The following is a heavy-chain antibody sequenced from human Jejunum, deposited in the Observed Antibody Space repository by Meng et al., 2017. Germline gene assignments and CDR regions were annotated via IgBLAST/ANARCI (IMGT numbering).Heavy chain of an antibody. CDR1: GGSFSDYH. J-gene: IGHJ4*02. CDR2: IKHSGST. V-gene: IGHV4-34*01. D-gene: IGHD4-11*01. Sequence: QLQVQQWGAGLLKASETLSLTCAVHGGSFSDYHWTLIRQPPGKGLEWIGEIKHSGSTHYRPYLESRLSISADSSKNQLSLRLNSVTAADTAVYSCVYSNYRSDYWGQGTLVTVSS. CDR3: VYSNYRSDY.